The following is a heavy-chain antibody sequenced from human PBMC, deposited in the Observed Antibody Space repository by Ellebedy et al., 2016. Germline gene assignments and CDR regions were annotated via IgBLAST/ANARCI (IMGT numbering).Heavy chain of an antibody. J-gene: IGHJ6*04. CDR3: ARHPSGTALDHVDV. CDR2: IYHRGST. CDR1: GFSFSTYW. V-gene: IGHV4-39*01. Sequence: GSLRLXCAVSGFSFSTYWMGWVRQAPGKGLEWIGNIYHRGSTYYNPSLKSRVTISVDTANNQFFLKLSSVTAADTAVYFCARHPSGTALDHVDVWGKGTTVTVSS. D-gene: IGHD1-1*01.